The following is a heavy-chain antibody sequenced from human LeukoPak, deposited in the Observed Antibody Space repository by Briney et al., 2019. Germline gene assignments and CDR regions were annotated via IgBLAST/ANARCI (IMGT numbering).Heavy chain of an antibody. J-gene: IGHJ4*02. D-gene: IGHD1-26*01. CDR3: ARRKDSGSQSHDY. V-gene: IGHV3-21*01. Sequence: GGSLRLSCEASGFTFSTYAMYWVRQAPGRGLEWVSGITRSGTDTYYADSVKGRFTISRDNAQNSLYLQMNSLRAEDTAVYYCARRKDSGSQSHDYWGQGTLVTVSS. CDR2: ITRSGTDT. CDR1: GFTFSTYA.